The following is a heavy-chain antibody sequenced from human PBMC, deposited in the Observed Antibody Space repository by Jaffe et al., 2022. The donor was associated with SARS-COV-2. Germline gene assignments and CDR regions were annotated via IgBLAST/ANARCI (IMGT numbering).Heavy chain of an antibody. V-gene: IGHV3-48*01. J-gene: IGHJ4*02. Sequence: ELQLAESGGGLVQPGGSVRLSCVGSGFTFSSYSMNWVRQAPGKGLEWVAYISSTGSTIFYADSVRGRFTISRDNAVNSLYLEMNSLTADDTAVYYCARIVGSGNYYPHWGQGTLVTVSS. CDR1: GFTFSSYS. CDR3: ARIVGSGNYYPH. D-gene: IGHD3-10*01. CDR2: ISSTGSTI.